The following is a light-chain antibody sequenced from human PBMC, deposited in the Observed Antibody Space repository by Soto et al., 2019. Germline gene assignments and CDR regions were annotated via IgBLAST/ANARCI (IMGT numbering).Light chain of an antibody. J-gene: IGLJ2*01. Sequence: QSALTQPASVSGSPGQSITISCTATSSDVGSYNLVSWYQQHPGKAPKLMIYEGSKRPSGVSNRFSGSKSGNTASLTISGLQAEDEADYYCCSYAGTNTVHVVFGGGTQLTVL. CDR1: SSDVGSYNL. CDR3: CSYAGTNTVHVV. V-gene: IGLV2-23*03. CDR2: EGS.